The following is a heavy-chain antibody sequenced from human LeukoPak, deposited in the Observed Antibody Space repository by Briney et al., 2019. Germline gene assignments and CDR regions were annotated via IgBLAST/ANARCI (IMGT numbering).Heavy chain of an antibody. D-gene: IGHD3-9*01. CDR2: IYYSGST. V-gene: IGHV4-59*12. J-gene: IGHJ4*02. CDR1: GGSISSYY. CDR3: ARDVPSLRRYDILTGYYSVGGY. Sequence: ASETLSLTCTVSGGSISSYYWSWIRQPPGKGLEWIGYIYYSGSTNYNPSLRSRLTISVDTSKNQFSLKLSSVTAADTAVYYCARDVPSLRRYDILTGYYSVGGYWGQGTLVTVSS.